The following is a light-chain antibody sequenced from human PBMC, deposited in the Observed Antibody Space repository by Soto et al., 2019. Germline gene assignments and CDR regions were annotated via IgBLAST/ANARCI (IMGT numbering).Light chain of an antibody. CDR2: GNY. V-gene: IGLV1-44*01. Sequence: QSVLTQPPSASGTPGQRVTISCSGSSSNIGRNAVNWYQQLPGTVPKLLIYGNYQRPSGVPDRFSGSESDTSASLAISGLQSEDEADYYCAAWDDSLKSWVFGGGTKVTVL. CDR3: AAWDDSLKSWV. CDR1: SSNIGRNA. J-gene: IGLJ3*02.